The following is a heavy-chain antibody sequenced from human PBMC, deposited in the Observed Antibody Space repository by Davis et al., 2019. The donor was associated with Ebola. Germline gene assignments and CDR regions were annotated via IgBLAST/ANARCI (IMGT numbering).Heavy chain of an antibody. J-gene: IGHJ4*02. D-gene: IGHD6-13*01. V-gene: IGHV3-48*03. CDR2: ISSSGSTI. CDR1: GFTFSSYE. Sequence: GGSLRLSCAASGFTFSSYEMNWVRQAPGKGLEWVSYISSSGSTIYYADSVKGRFTISRDNAKNSLYLQMNSLRAEDTAVYYCARARWVSSWYWDYWGQGTLVTVSS. CDR3: ARARWVSSWYWDY.